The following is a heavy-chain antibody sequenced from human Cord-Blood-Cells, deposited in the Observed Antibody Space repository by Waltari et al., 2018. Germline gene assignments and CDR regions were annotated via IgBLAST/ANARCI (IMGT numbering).Heavy chain of an antibody. V-gene: IGHV3-48*03. D-gene: IGHD3-3*01. J-gene: IGHJ3*02. CDR1: GFLFSRFE. CDR2: ICKGGSTI. CDR3: AGLGITIFGVEAVDI. Sequence: VQLVECGGGLVPPGGSLRLPCAAAGFLFSRFEMTWVRQASGKGLGGVSYICKGGSTIYYGDYGTGRFAIARDNAKASLYLQVNSRRAEERAVYYCAGLGITIFGVEAVDIWGQGTILTVSS.